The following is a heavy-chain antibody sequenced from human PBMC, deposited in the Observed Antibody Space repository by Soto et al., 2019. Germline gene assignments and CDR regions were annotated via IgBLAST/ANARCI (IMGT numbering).Heavy chain of an antibody. Sequence: GGSLRLSCAVSGFIFSSYTMSWVRQAPGKGLEWVSAISGSGGSTYYADSVKGRFTISRDNSKNTLYLQMNSLRAEDTAVYYCANTVAGTYYWGQGTLVTVSS. V-gene: IGHV3-23*01. CDR1: GFIFSSYT. J-gene: IGHJ4*02. CDR2: ISGSGGST. D-gene: IGHD6-19*01. CDR3: ANTVAGTYY.